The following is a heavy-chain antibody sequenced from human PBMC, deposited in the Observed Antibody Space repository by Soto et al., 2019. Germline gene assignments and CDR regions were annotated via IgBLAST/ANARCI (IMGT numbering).Heavy chain of an antibody. Sequence: GRSLRLSCAASGFTFSNYAMSWVRQAPGKGLEWVSAISGSGGSTYYADSVKGRFTISRDNSKNTLYLQMNSLRAEDTAVYYCAKVAVLMVYAPYYMDVWGKGTTVTVSS. J-gene: IGHJ6*03. CDR3: AKVAVLMVYAPYYMDV. CDR1: GFTFSNYA. D-gene: IGHD2-8*01. V-gene: IGHV3-23*01. CDR2: ISGSGGST.